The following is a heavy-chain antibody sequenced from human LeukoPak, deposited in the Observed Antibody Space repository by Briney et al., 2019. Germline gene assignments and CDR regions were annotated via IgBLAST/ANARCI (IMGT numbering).Heavy chain of an antibody. D-gene: IGHD1-26*01. CDR2: IYYSGST. V-gene: IGHV4-59*01. CDR1: GGSISSYY. Sequence: SETLSLTCTVSGGSISSYYWSWIRQPPGKGLEWIGYIYYSGSTNYSPSLKSRVTISVDTSKYQFSLKLSSVTAADTAVYYCARDSIVGATPYCYYGMDVWGQGTTVTVSS. CDR3: ARDSIVGATPYCYYGMDV. J-gene: IGHJ6*02.